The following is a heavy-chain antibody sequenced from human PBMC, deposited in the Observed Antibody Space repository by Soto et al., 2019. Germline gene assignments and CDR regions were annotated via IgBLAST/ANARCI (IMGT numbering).Heavy chain of an antibody. CDR2: IYYSGST. CDR3: ARRVVGYSSSGYYYYGMDV. V-gene: IGHV4-39*01. Sequence: SETLSLTCTVSGGSISSSSYYWGWIRQPPGKGREWIGSIYYSGSTYYNPSLNSRVTISVDTSNNQFSLKLSSVTAADTAVSCCARRVVGYSSSGYYYYGMDVWGQGTTVTVSS. CDR1: GGSISSSSYY. J-gene: IGHJ6*02. D-gene: IGHD6-13*01.